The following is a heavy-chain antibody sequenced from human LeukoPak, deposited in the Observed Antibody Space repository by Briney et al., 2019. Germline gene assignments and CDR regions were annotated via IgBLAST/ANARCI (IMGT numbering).Heavy chain of an antibody. CDR1: GYTFTSYD. D-gene: IGHD5-12*01. CDR3: ARRSKGYGGYALDY. Sequence: ASVKVSCKASGYTFTSYDINWVRQATGQGLEWMGWMNPNSGNTGYAQKFQGRVTMTRNTSISTAYMELSSLRSEDTAVYYCARRSKGYGGYALDYWGQGTLVTVSS. V-gene: IGHV1-8*01. J-gene: IGHJ4*02. CDR2: MNPNSGNT.